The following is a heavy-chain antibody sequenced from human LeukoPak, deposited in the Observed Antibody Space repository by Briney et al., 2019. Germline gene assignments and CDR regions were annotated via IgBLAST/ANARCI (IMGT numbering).Heavy chain of an antibody. CDR2: INHSGST. D-gene: IGHD3-16*01. J-gene: IGHJ4*02. CDR3: ARTDYDLDY. V-gene: IGHV4-34*01. Sequence: PSETLSLTCAVYGGSFSGYYWSWIRQPPGKGLEWIGEINHSGSTNYNPSLKSRVTISVDTSKNQFSLKLSSVTVADTAVYYCARTDYDLDYWGQGTLVTVSS. CDR1: GGSFSGYY.